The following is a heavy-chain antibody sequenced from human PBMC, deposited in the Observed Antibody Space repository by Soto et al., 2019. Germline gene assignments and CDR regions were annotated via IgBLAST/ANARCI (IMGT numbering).Heavy chain of an antibody. CDR1: GYTFTSYD. J-gene: IGHJ5*02. Sequence: ASVKVSCKASGYTFTSYDINWVRQATGQGLEWMGWMNPNSGNTGYAQKFQGRVTMTRNTSISTAYMELSSLRSEDTAVYYCARKETTIFGVVIPFDPWGQGTPVTVSS. D-gene: IGHD3-3*01. V-gene: IGHV1-8*01. CDR3: ARKETTIFGVVIPFDP. CDR2: MNPNSGNT.